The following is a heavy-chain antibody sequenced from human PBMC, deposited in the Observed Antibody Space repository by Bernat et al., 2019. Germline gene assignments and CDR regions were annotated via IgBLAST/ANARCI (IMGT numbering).Heavy chain of an antibody. CDR2: IYYSGST. D-gene: IGHD2-2*01. J-gene: IGHJ6*02. CDR1: GCSISSGGYY. CDR3: ARDRYASDYGMDV. Sequence: QVQLQESGPGLVKPSQTLTLTCTVSGCSISSGGYYWSWIRQHPGKGLEWIGYIYYSGSTYYNPSLKSRVTISVATSKNQFSLKLSSVTAAYTTVYYCARDRYASDYGMDVWGQGTTVTVSS. V-gene: IGHV4-31*03.